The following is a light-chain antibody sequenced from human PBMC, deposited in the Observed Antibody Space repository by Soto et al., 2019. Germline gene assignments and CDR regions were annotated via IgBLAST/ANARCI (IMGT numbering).Light chain of an antibody. Sequence: EIVLTQSPGTLSLSPGERATLSCRASQSVSSSYLAWYQQKPGRAPRLLIYGASRRATGIPDRFSGSGSGTDFTLTISRLEPEDFAVYYCQQYGSSPRTFGQGTKVEIK. V-gene: IGKV3-20*01. CDR1: QSVSSSY. CDR3: QQYGSSPRT. CDR2: GAS. J-gene: IGKJ1*01.